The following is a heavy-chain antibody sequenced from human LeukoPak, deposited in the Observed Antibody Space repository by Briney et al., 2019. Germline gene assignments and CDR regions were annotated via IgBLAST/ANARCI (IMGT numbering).Heavy chain of an antibody. D-gene: IGHD2-2*03. V-gene: IGHV3-23*01. CDR2: ISGSGGST. CDR3: ARGVGYCSSTSCSVAFYYGMDV. CDR1: GFTFSSYA. Sequence: PGGSLRLSCAASGFTFSSYAMSWVRQAPGKGLEWVSAISGSGGSTYYADSVKGRFTISRDNAKNSLYLQMNSLRAEDTAVYYCARGVGYCSSTSCSVAFYYGMDVWGQGTTVTVSS. J-gene: IGHJ6*02.